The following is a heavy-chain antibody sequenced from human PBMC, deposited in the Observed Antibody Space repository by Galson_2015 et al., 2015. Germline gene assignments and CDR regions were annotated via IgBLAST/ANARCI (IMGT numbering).Heavy chain of an antibody. V-gene: IGHV1-2*04. CDR1: GYTFTGYY. Sequence: SVKVSCKASGYTFTGYYMHWVRQAPGQGLEWMGWINPNSGDTSYAQKFQGWVTMTRDTSISTAYMELSRLRSDDTAVYYCARGPGLLATTPFDYWGPATLVTVSS. CDR3: ARGPGLLATTPFDY. CDR2: INPNSGDT. D-gene: IGHD1-1*01. J-gene: IGHJ4*02.